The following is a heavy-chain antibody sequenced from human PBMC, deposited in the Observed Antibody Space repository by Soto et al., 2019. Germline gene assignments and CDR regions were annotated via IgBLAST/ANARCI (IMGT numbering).Heavy chain of an antibody. CDR1: GGSISSYS. V-gene: IGHV4-59*01. D-gene: IGHD6-25*01. CDR2: IYYSGST. Sequence: QVQLQESGPGLVKPSETLSLTCTVSGGSISSYSWSWIRQPPGKGLEWIGYIYYSGSTNYNPSRKSRVTISVDTSKNQFSLKLSSVTAADTAVYYCARTYPEAGWFDPWGQGTLVTVSS. J-gene: IGHJ5*02. CDR3: ARTYPEAGWFDP.